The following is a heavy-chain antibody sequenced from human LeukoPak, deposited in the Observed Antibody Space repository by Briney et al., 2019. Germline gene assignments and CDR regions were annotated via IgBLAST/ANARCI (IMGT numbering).Heavy chain of an antibody. Sequence: PGRSLRLSCAASGFTFSSYGMHWVRQAPGKGLEWVAVISYDGSNKCYADSVKGRFTISRDNSKNTLYLQMNSLRAEDTAVYYCAKREDTEYWGQGTLVTVSS. CDR2: ISYDGSNK. V-gene: IGHV3-30*18. J-gene: IGHJ4*02. CDR3: AKREDTEY. CDR1: GFTFSSYG. D-gene: IGHD5-18*01.